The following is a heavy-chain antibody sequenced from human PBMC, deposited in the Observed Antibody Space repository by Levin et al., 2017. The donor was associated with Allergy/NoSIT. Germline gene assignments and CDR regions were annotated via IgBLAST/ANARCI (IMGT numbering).Heavy chain of an antibody. Sequence: GESLKISCAASGFTFSSYAMHWVRQAPGKGLEWVAVISYDGSNKYYADSVKGRFTISRDNSKNTLYLQMNSLRAEDTAVYYCARDRGFWSVSPTFDYWGQGTLVTVSS. CDR1: GFTFSSYA. J-gene: IGHJ4*02. V-gene: IGHV3-30*04. CDR3: ARDRGFWSVSPTFDY. D-gene: IGHD3-3*01. CDR2: ISYDGSNK.